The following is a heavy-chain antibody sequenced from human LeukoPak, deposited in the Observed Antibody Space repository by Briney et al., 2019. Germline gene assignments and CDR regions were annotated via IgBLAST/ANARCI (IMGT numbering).Heavy chain of an antibody. CDR2: IRYDGSNK. Sequence: GGSLRLSCAASGFTFSSYGMHWVRQAPGKGLEWVAFIRYDGSNKYYADSVEGRFTISRDNSKNTLYLQMNSLRAEDTAVHYCAKDLVEMATIEYYFDYWGQGTLVTVSS. D-gene: IGHD5-24*01. J-gene: IGHJ4*02. CDR3: AKDLVEMATIEYYFDY. CDR1: GFTFSSYG. V-gene: IGHV3-30*02.